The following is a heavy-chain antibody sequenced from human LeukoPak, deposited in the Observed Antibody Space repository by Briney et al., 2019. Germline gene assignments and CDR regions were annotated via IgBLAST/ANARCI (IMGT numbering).Heavy chain of an antibody. CDR1: GLTFSSYA. CDR2: ISGSGGST. D-gene: IGHD1-26*01. V-gene: IGHV3-23*01. J-gene: IGHJ4*02. CDR3: AKVVGATLDY. Sequence: GSLRLSCAASGLTFSSYAMSWVRPAPGKGLEWVSAISGSGGSTYYADSVKGRFTISRDNSKNTLYMQMNSLRAEDTAVYYCAKVVGATLDYWGQGTLVTVSS.